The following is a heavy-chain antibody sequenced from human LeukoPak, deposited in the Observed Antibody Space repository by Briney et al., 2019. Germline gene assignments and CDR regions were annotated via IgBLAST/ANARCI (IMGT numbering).Heavy chain of an antibody. D-gene: IGHD5-24*01. CDR1: GFTFSSYA. CDR2: ISGSGGST. J-gene: IGHJ6*02. CDR3: AKDRHRGGYDPDGMDV. Sequence: GGSLRLSCAASGFTFSSYAMSWVRQAPGKGLEWVSAISGSGGSTYYADSVKGRFTISRDNSKSTLYLQLNSLRADDTAVYYCAKDRHRGGYDPDGMDVWGQGTTVTVSS. V-gene: IGHV3-23*01.